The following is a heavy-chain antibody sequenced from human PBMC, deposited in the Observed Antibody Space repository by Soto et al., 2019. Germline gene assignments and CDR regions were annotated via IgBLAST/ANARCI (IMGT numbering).Heavy chain of an antibody. Sequence: GGSLRLSCAASGFTFTNYAMNWVRLAPGKGLEWVSTISDSGSTYYADSVKGRFTISRDNSKNTLYLHMSSLRAEDTAVYYCASHYDMWSGYLSPVDYWGQGTLVTVSS. CDR1: GFTFTNYA. CDR2: ISDSGST. D-gene: IGHD3-3*01. J-gene: IGHJ4*02. CDR3: ASHYDMWSGYLSPVDY. V-gene: IGHV3-23*01.